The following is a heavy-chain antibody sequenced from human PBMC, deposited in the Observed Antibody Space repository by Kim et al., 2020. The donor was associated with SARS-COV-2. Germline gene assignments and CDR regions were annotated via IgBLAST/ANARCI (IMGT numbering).Heavy chain of an antibody. CDR3: ARDQGLVRGVTYYYYYGMDV. CDR1: GYTFTSYY. V-gene: IGHV1-46*01. Sequence: ASVKVSCKASGYTFTSYYMHWVRQAPGQGLEWMGIINPSGGSTSYAQKFQDRVTMTRDTSTSTVYMELSSLRSEDTAVYYCARDQGLVRGVTYYYYYGMDVWGQGTTVTVSS. CDR2: INPSGGST. J-gene: IGHJ6*02. D-gene: IGHD3-10*01.